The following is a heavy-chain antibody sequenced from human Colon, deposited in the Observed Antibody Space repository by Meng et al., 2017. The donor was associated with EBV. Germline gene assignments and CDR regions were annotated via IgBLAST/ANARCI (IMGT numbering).Heavy chain of an antibody. Sequence: QGELQRGGPWLLQPLETLSPHCPFNGGPFSGFYCTWIRQSPGKGLEWIGEIDDSGNIIYNPSLKSRVTISGDTSKNQFSLNVSSVTAADTAVYYCARSRWLLLQLWGQGTLVTVSS. CDR1: GGPFSGFY. CDR2: IDDSGNI. V-gene: IGHV4-34*01. D-gene: IGHD3-22*01. J-gene: IGHJ4*02. CDR3: ARSRWLLLQL.